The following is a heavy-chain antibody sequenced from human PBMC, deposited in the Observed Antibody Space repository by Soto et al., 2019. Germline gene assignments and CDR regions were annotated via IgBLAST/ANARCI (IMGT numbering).Heavy chain of an antibody. Sequence: QVQLVESGGGVVQPGRSLRLSCAASGFTFSSYGMHWVRQAPGKGLEWVAVISYDGSNKYYADSVKGRFTISRDNSKNTLYLQMNSLRAEDTAVYYCAKPLTNRYRNFDYWGQGTLVTVSS. V-gene: IGHV3-30*18. D-gene: IGHD3-16*02. CDR3: AKPLTNRYRNFDY. CDR2: ISYDGSNK. J-gene: IGHJ4*02. CDR1: GFTFSSYG.